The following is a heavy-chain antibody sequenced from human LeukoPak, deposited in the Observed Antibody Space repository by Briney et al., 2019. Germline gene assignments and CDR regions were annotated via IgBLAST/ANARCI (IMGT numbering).Heavy chain of an antibody. CDR3: AKGLRITMVRAPADY. J-gene: IGHJ4*02. CDR1: GFTFSSSA. Sequence: GGSLRLSCAAYGFTFSSSAMSWVRQAPGKGLEWVSAISGSGGSTYYADSVKGRFTISRDNSKNPLYLQMNSLRAEDTAVYYCAKGLRITMVRAPADYWGQGTLVTVSS. V-gene: IGHV3-23*01. D-gene: IGHD3-10*01. CDR2: ISGSGGST.